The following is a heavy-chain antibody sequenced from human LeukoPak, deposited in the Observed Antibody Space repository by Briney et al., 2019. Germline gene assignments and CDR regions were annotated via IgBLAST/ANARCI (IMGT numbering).Heavy chain of an antibody. CDR1: GFTFSSYE. V-gene: IGHV3-48*03. J-gene: IGHJ4*02. CDR2: ISSSGSTI. CDR3: ARGSGPPGVTSFDY. Sequence: GGSLRLSCAASGFTFSSYEMNWVRQAPGEGLEWVSYISSSGSTIYYADSVKGRFTISRDNAKNSLYLRMNSLRAEDTAVYYCARGSGPPGVTSFDYWGQGTLVTVSS. D-gene: IGHD3-16*01.